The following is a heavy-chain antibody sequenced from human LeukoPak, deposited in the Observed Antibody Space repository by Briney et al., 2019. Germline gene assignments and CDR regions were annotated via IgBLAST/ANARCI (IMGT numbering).Heavy chain of an antibody. CDR3: AKDGSWGDYYFYFYMDV. D-gene: IGHD3-16*01. V-gene: IGHV3-23*01. Sequence: GGSLRLSCEASGFTFGSFAMSWVRQAPGKGLEWVSGISGSGYYTYYADSVKGRFTISRDNSKNTLYIEMNSLRADDTAVYYCAKDGSWGDYYFYFYMDVWGKGTTVTVSS. CDR2: ISGSGYYT. J-gene: IGHJ6*03. CDR1: GFTFGSFA.